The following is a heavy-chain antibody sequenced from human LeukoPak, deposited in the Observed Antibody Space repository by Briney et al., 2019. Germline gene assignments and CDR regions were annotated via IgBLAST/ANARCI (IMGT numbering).Heavy chain of an antibody. CDR1: GYTFTGYY. CDR2: INLNSGGT. J-gene: IGHJ4*02. Sequence: ASVKVSCKASGYTFTGYYMHWVRQVPGQGLEWMGWINLNSGGTNYAQKFQGRVTMTRDTSISTAYMELSRLRSDDTAVYYCARDFGDWNYQRDFDYWGQGTLVTVSS. CDR3: ARDFGDWNYQRDFDY. V-gene: IGHV1-2*02. D-gene: IGHD1-7*01.